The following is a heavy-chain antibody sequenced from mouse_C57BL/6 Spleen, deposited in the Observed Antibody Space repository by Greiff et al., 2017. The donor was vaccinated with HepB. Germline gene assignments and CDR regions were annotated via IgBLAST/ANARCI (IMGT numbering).Heavy chain of an antibody. J-gene: IGHJ4*01. V-gene: IGHV3-1*01. Sequence: EVKLVESGPGMVKPSQSLSLTCTVTGYSITSGYDWHWIRHFPGNKLEWMGYISYSGSTNYNPSLKSRISITHDPSKNHFFLKLNSVTTEDTATYYCARGGYSKEYYAMDYWGQETSVTVSS. CDR1: GYSITSGYD. CDR3: ARGGYSKEYYAMDY. D-gene: IGHD2-5*01. CDR2: ISYSGST.